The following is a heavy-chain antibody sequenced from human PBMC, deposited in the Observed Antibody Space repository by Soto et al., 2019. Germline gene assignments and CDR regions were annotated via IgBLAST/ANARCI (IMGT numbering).Heavy chain of an antibody. CDR3: AREGRAAAGLKFDP. CDR1: GGSISSGDYY. Sequence: SETLSLTCTVSGGSISSGDYYWGWIRQPPGKGLEWIGYIYYSGSTYYNPSLKSRVTISVDTSKNQFSLKLSSVTAADTAVYYCAREGRAAAGLKFDPWGQGTLVTVSS. J-gene: IGHJ5*02. V-gene: IGHV4-30-4*01. D-gene: IGHD6-13*01. CDR2: IYYSGST.